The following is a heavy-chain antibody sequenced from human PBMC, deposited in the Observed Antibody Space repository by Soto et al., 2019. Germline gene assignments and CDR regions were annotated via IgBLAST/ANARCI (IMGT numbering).Heavy chain of an antibody. Sequence: SETLSLTCTVSGGSISSYYWSWIRQPPGKGLEWIGSIYYSGSTYYNPSLKSRVTISVDTSKNQFSLKLSSVTAADTAVYYCASPKIAFYNCFDFWGQGILVTVSS. CDR3: ASPKIAFYNCFDF. D-gene: IGHD3-3*02. CDR1: GGSISSYY. CDR2: IYYSGST. V-gene: IGHV4-39*01. J-gene: IGHJ5*01.